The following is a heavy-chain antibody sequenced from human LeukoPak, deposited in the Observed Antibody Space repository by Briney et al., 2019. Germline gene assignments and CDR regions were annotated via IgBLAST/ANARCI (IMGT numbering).Heavy chain of an antibody. J-gene: IGHJ4*02. D-gene: IGHD3-3*01. CDR2: ISSSSSYI. CDR1: GFTFSSSS. V-gene: IGHV3-21*01. Sequence: GGSLRLSCAVSGFTFSSSSMNWVRQAPGKGLEWVSSISSSSSYIYYADSVKGRFTISRDNAKNSLYLQMNSLRAEDTAVYYCATSDDLWSGMDNWGQGTLVTVSS. CDR3: ATSDDLWSGMDN.